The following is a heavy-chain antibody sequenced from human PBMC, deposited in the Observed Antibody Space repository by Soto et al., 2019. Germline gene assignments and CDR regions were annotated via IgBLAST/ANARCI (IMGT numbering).Heavy chain of an antibody. J-gene: IGHJ4*02. CDR1: GFAVSSKY. CDR2: IYGGGTT. V-gene: IGHV3-53*01. Sequence: EVQLVESGGGLIQPGGSLRLSCAASGFAVSSKYMTWVRQAPGKGLEWVSVIYGGGTTYYADSVKGRFTISRDTSKNTLYLQMNSLIAEDTAVAYCVQTTGWPGFDFWGQGTLVTISS. CDR3: VQTTGWPGFDF. D-gene: IGHD6-19*01.